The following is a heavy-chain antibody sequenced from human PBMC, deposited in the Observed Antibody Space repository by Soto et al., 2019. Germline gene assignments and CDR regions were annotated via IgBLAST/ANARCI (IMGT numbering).Heavy chain of an antibody. CDR1: GGSISSSSYY. V-gene: IGHV4-39*01. CDR2: IYYSGST. Sequence: PSETLSLTCTVSGGSISSSSYYWGWIRQPPGKGLEWIGSIYYSGSTYYNPSLKSRVTISVDTSKKQYSLKLSSVTAADTAVYYCARRSQVGATRGLDVWGQGTTVTVSS. CDR3: ARRSQVGATRGLDV. D-gene: IGHD1-26*01. J-gene: IGHJ6*02.